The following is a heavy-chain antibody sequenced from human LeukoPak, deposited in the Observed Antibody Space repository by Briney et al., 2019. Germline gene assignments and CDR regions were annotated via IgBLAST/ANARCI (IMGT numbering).Heavy chain of an antibody. CDR2: ITPIFGTA. D-gene: IGHD4-23*01. CDR1: GGAFSSYD. CDR3: ARGWLAETTVVTPYNY. Sequence: SVKVSCKTSGGAFSSYDISWLRQAPGQGLEWMGEITPIFGTANYAQKFQGRVTITAVESMSTAYMELSSLRSEDTAVYYCARGWLAETTVVTPYNYWGQGTLVTVSS. J-gene: IGHJ4*02. V-gene: IGHV1-69*13.